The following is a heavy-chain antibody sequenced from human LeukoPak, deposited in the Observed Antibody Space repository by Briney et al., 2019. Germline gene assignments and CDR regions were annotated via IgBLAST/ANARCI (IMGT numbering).Heavy chain of an antibody. CDR1: GFTFSTYA. V-gene: IGHV3-30-3*01. D-gene: IGHD6-19*01. CDR3: TSLAGSSGWYLAPNDY. J-gene: IGHJ4*02. CDR2: ISSDGTSK. Sequence: GGSLRLSCAASGFTFSTYAIHSVRQAPGKGLEWVAVISSDGTSKYYADSVRGRFTISRDNSKNTLYLQMNSLRAEDTAVYYCTSLAGSSGWYLAPNDYWGQGTLVTVSS.